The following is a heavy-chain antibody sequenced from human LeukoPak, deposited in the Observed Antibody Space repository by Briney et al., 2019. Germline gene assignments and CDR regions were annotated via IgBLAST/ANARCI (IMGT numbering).Heavy chain of an antibody. CDR2: ISWNSGSI. D-gene: IGHD5-12*01. V-gene: IGHV3-9*01. CDR1: GFTFDDYA. J-gene: IGHJ4*02. CDR3: AKDSGYDPQDLDY. Sequence: GGSLRLSCAASGFTFDDYAMHWVRQAPGKGREWVSGISWNSGSIGYADSVKGRFTISRDNAKNSLYLQMNSLRAEDTALYYCAKDSGYDPQDLDYWGQGTLVTVSS.